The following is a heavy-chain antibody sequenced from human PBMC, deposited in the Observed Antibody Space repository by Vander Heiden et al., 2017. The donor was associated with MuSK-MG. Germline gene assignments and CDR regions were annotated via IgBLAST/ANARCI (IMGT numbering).Heavy chain of an antibody. CDR1: AVTFSNFV. J-gene: IGHJ4*02. CDR2: GTDGGGTN. V-gene: IGHV3-23*04. Sequence: DVHLVEPGARLLEPAGSLRLPCPVPAVTFSNFVMRWGRQAPGKGREWIAAGTDGGGTNYYADCVKGRSTMTRDNSKVTLFCRMTNLSPDDSAVYFCAKCTLGGGATPLDYWGEGTLGTISS. D-gene: IGHD1-26*01. CDR3: AKCTLGGGATPLDY.